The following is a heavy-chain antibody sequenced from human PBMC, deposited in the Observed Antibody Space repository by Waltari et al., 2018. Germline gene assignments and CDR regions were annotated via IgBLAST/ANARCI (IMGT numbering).Heavy chain of an antibody. Sequence: QVQLVQSGAEVKTPGASVTFSCKASGYTFTSYDINWVRRAAGQGLEGMGWRNPNSGNTGYAQKCQGRVTMTRNTSISTAYMELSSLRSEDTAVYYCARKRGYCSGGSCYRNWFDPWGQGTLVTVSS. D-gene: IGHD2-15*01. CDR3: ARKRGYCSGGSCYRNWFDP. CDR2: RNPNSGNT. J-gene: IGHJ5*02. V-gene: IGHV1-8*01. CDR1: GYTFTSYD.